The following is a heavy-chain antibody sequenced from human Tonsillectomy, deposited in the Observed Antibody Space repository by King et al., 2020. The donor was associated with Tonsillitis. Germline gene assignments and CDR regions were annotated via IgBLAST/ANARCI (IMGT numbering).Heavy chain of an antibody. Sequence: QLTLKESGPVLVKPTETLTLTCTVSGFSLSNARMGVSWIRQPPGQALEWLAHIFSNDEKSYSTYLKSRLTIAKDTSKSQVVLTMTNMDPVDTATYYCARIRFGEYYWFDPWGQGTLVTVSS. CDR3: ARIRFGEYYWFDP. CDR1: GFSLSNARMG. D-gene: IGHD3-10*01. V-gene: IGHV2-26*01. J-gene: IGHJ5*02. CDR2: IFSNDEK.